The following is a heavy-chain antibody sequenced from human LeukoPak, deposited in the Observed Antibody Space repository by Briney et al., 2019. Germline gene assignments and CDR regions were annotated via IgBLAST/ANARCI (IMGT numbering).Heavy chain of an antibody. Sequence: ASVKVSCKASGYTFTSYGISWVRQAPGQGPEWMGWISAYNGNTNYAQKLQGRVTMTTDTSTSTAYMELRSLRSDDTAVYYCARDLKPSTVTTGVYWGQGTLVTVSS. V-gene: IGHV1-18*01. D-gene: IGHD4-17*01. CDR2: ISAYNGNT. J-gene: IGHJ4*02. CDR1: GYTFTSYG. CDR3: ARDLKPSTVTTGVY.